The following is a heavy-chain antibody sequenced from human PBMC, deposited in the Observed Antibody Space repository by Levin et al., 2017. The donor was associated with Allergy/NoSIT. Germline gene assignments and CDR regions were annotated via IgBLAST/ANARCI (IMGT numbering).Heavy chain of an antibody. CDR1: FFPFLLSS. CDR2: ISGSGGST. CDR3: AKDQYYYGSGSYLHYYGMDV. V-gene: IGHV3-23*01. D-gene: IGHD3-10*01. J-gene: IGHJ6*02. Sequence: GGSLRLSFSSSFFPFLLSSLLFFLPSPLKGLAWVSAISGSGGSTYYADSVKGRFTISRDNSKNTLYLQMNSLRAEDTAVYYCAKDQYYYGSGSYLHYYGMDVWGQGTTVTVSS.